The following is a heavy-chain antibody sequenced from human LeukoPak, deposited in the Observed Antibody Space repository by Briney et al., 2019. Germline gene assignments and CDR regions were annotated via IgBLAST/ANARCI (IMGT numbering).Heavy chain of an antibody. D-gene: IGHD3-3*01. CDR2: ISGSGGST. Sequence: GGSLRLSCAASGFTFSSYGMHWVRQAPGKGLEWVSAISGSGGSTYYADSVKGRFTISRDNSKNTLYLQMNNLRAEDTAVYYCAKTSTITIFGVTRLFDYWGQGILVTVSS. J-gene: IGHJ4*02. CDR3: AKTSTITIFGVTRLFDY. V-gene: IGHV3-23*01. CDR1: GFTFSSYG.